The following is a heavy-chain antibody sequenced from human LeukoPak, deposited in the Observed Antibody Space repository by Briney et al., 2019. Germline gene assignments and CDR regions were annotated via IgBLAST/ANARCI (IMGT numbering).Heavy chain of an antibody. V-gene: IGHV3-74*01. D-gene: IGHD3-10*01. Sequence: GGSLRLSCATSGFTFSSYWMHWVRQAPGKELVWVSRINDDGRTTNYADSVKGRFTISRDNAKNTVYLQMSSLRAEDTAVYYCTRGREGNYGLFDSWGQGTLVTLSS. J-gene: IGHJ4*02. CDR2: INDDGRTT. CDR1: GFTFSSYW. CDR3: TRGREGNYGLFDS.